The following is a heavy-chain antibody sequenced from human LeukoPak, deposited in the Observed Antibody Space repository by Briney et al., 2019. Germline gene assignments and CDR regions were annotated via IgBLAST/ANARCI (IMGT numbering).Heavy chain of an antibody. CDR1: GGSISSYY. CDR2: IYYSGST. V-gene: IGHV4-59*01. D-gene: IGHD6-13*01. CDR3: ARGAAAAAGSHYYYYYYMDV. J-gene: IGHJ6*03. Sequence: SETLSLTCTVSGGSISSYYWSWIRQPPGKGLEWIGYIYYSGSTNYNPSLKSRVTISVDTSKNQFSLKLSSVTAADTAVYYCARGAAAAAGSHYYYYYYMDVWGKGTTVTISS.